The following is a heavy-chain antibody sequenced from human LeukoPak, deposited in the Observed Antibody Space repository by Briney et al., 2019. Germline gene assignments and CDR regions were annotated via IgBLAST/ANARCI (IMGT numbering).Heavy chain of an antibody. CDR2: ISGSGGST. V-gene: IGHV3-23*01. Sequence: GGSLRLSCAASGFTFSSYAMRWVRQAPGKGLEWVSAISGSGGSTYYADSVKGRFTISRDNSKNTLYLQMNSLRAEDTAVYYCARPNSGGYNYWGQGTLVTVSS. D-gene: IGHD3-22*01. CDR1: GFTFSSYA. J-gene: IGHJ4*02. CDR3: ARPNSGGYNY.